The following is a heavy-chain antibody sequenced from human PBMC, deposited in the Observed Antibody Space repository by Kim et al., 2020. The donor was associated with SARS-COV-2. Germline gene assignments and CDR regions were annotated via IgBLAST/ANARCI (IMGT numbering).Heavy chain of an antibody. CDR1: GFTFSAST. V-gene: IGHV3-73*01. Sequence: GGSLRLSCAASGFTFSASTIHWVRRASGKGLEWVGRIKTKTDNYATTYAASVEGRITIYRDDSSNTAYLQMNSLKTEGTAWDYCIRLAYYAGIGYFSVWG. D-gene: IGHD3-22*01. CDR3: IRLAYYAGIGYFSV. CDR2: IKTKTDNYAT. J-gene: IGHJ3*01.